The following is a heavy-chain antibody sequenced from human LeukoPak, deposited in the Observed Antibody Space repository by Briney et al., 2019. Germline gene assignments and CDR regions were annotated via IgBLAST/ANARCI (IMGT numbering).Heavy chain of an antibody. CDR1: GYTFTSYD. CDR3: ARGAFGGVILYYYDY. D-gene: IGHD3-16*01. V-gene: IGHV1-8*01. J-gene: IGHJ4*02. CDR2: MNPNSGNT. Sequence: ASVKVSCKASGYTFTSYDINWVRQATGQGLEWMGWMNPNSGNTGYAQKFQGRVTMTRNTSISTAYMELRSLRSDDTAVYYCARGAFGGVILYYYDYWGQGTLVTVSS.